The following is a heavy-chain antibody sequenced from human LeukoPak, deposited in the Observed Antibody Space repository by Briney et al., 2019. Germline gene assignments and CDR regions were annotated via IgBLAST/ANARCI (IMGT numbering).Heavy chain of an antibody. V-gene: IGHV1-46*01. CDR1: GYTFTSYY. J-gene: IGHJ4*02. D-gene: IGHD3-16*01. Sequence: ASVKVSCKASGYTFTSYYMHWVRQAPGQGLEWMGIVNPSGGSTSYAQKFRGRVTMTRDMSTSTVYMELSSLRSEDTAVYYCARVAPVTFGGVLFDYWGQGTLVTVSS. CDR3: ARVAPVTFGGVLFDY. CDR2: VNPSGGST.